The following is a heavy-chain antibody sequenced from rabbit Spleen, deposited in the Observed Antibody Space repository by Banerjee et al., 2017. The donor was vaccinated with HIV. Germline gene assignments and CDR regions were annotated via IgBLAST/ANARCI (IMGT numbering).Heavy chain of an antibody. CDR2: IYTYSGDT. Sequence: QSLEESGGDLVKPGASLTLTCTASGFSFSSSDYMCWVRQAPGKGLELIGCIYTYSGDTGYASWAKGRFTISKTSTTVTLQLNSLTAADTATYFCGRGDIGAAIYLSLWGPGTLVTVS. J-gene: IGHJ4*01. CDR1: GFSFSSSDY. D-gene: IGHD2-1*01. V-gene: IGHV1S40*01. CDR3: GRGDIGAAIYLSL.